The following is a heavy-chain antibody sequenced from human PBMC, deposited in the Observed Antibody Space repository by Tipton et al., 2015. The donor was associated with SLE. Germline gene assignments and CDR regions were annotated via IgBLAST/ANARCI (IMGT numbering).Heavy chain of an antibody. CDR2: INHSGST. CDR1: GGSFSGYY. Sequence: TLSLTCAVYGGSFSGYYWSWIRQPPGKGLEWIGDINHSGSTNYNPSLKSRVTISVDTSKNQFSLKLSSVTAADPAVYYCARGTHGDYDFWSGYYTGPYFDYWGQGTLVTVSS. J-gene: IGHJ4*02. CDR3: ARGTHGDYDFWSGYYTGPYFDY. V-gene: IGHV4-34*01. D-gene: IGHD3-3*01.